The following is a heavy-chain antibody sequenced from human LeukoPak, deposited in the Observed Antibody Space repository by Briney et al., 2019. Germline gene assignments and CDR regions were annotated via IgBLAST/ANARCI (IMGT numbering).Heavy chain of an antibody. J-gene: IGHJ4*02. CDR3: ARDRAADTAMAAFDY. V-gene: IGHV3-23*01. Sequence: GGSLRPSCAASGFTFSSYAMSWVRQAPGKGLEWVSGFSGSGGSTYYADSVKGRFTISRDNSKNTLYLQMNSLRAEDTAAYYCARDRAADTAMAAFDYWGQGTLVTVSS. CDR2: FSGSGGST. CDR1: GFTFSSYA. D-gene: IGHD5-18*01.